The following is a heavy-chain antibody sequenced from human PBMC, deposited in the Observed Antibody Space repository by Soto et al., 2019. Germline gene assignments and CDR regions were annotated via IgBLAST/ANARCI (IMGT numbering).Heavy chain of an antibody. CDR3: ARPFSSTSHNEYGDFNPLDAFDI. J-gene: IGHJ3*02. D-gene: IGHD2-2*01. Sequence: EVQLLESGGGLVQPGGSLRLSCAASGFTFSSYAMSWVRQAPGKGREWVSAISGSGGSTYYADSVKGRFTISRENSKNTQYLQMNSQRAEDTAVYYCARPFSSTSHNEYGDFNPLDAFDIWGQGTMVTVSS. CDR1: GFTFSSYA. CDR2: ISGSGGST. V-gene: IGHV3-23*01.